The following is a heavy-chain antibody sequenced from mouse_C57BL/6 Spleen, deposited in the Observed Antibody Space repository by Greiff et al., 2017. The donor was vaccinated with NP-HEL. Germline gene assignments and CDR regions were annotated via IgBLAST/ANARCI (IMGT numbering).Heavy chain of an antibody. Sequence: QVQLKQSGAELVRPGASVKMSCKASGYTFTSYNMHWVKQTPRQGLEWIGAIYPGNGDTSYNQKFKGKATLTVDKSSSTAYMQLSSLTSEDSAVYFCARGHDYDDGPGAMDYWGQGTSVTVSS. CDR3: ARGHDYDDGPGAMDY. CDR2: IYPGNGDT. CDR1: GYTFTSYN. D-gene: IGHD2-4*01. V-gene: IGHV1-12*01. J-gene: IGHJ4*01.